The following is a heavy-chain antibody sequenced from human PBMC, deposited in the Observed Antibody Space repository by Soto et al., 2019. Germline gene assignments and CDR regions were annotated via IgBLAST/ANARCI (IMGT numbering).Heavy chain of an antibody. Sequence: QVQLQQWGAGLLKPSETLSLTCAVYGGSFSGYYWSWIRQSPGKGLEWIGEINHKGSTKYNPSLKSRVTMSVDTSKNQFSLKLRSVTAADTAVYYCARTSLFDPWGQGNLVTVSS. J-gene: IGHJ5*02. CDR2: INHKGST. V-gene: IGHV4-34*01. CDR1: GGSFSGYY. CDR3: ARTSLFDP.